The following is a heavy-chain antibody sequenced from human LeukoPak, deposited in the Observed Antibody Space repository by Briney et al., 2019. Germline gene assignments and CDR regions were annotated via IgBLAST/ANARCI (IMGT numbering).Heavy chain of an antibody. J-gene: IGHJ4*02. CDR2: ITSSSSDI. CDR3: ARVFWETVNTGYYSDF. V-gene: IGHV3-21*01. Sequence: GGSLRLSCVASKFVFSSHAMIWVRQAPGKGLEWISSITSSSSDIFYADSVRGRFTISRDNANNALHLQMNSLRAEDTAVYYCARVFWETVNTGYYSDFWGQGTLVTVSS. CDR1: KFVFSSHA. D-gene: IGHD3-22*01.